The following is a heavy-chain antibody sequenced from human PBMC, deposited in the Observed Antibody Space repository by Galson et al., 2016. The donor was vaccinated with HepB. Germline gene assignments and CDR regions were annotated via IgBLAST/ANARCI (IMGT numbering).Heavy chain of an antibody. CDR3: ARMTQPHYQDGSTYRSSEDRQNAFDI. J-gene: IGHJ3*02. CDR1: GYTFTKHW. CDR2: IYPGDSDS. D-gene: IGHD2-2*01. Sequence: QSGAEVKKPGESLKISCQASGYTFTKHWIAWVRQMPGKGLEWMGVIYPGDSDSRYSPSFQGQVTISVDQSISTAYLQWSTLEASDTAKYYCARMTQPHYQDGSTYRSSEDRQNAFDIWGLGTLVTVSS. V-gene: IGHV5-51*01.